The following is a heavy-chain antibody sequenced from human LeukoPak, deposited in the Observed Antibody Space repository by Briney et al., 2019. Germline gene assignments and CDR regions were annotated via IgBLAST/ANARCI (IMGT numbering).Heavy chain of an antibody. CDR3: AREAHIPNDYYYYYYMDV. CDR1: GFTFSSYS. D-gene: IGHD2-2*02. CDR2: ISSSSSYI. V-gene: IGHV3-21*01. J-gene: IGHJ6*03. Sequence: SGGSLRLSCAASGFTFSSYSMHWVRQAPGKGLEWVSSISSSSSYIYYADSVKGRFTISRHNAKNSLYLQMNSLRAEDTAVYYCAREAHIPNDYYYYYYMDVWGKGTTVTVSS.